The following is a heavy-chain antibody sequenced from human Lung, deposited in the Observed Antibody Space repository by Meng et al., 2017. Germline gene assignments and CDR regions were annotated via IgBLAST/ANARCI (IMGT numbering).Heavy chain of an antibody. V-gene: IGHV1-18*01. CDR3: ARYVPNGSFWYFDF. J-gene: IGHJ2*01. D-gene: IGHD6-13*01. CDR2: ISVKNGEA. Sequence: VQLVQSVADAKEPWASMKVSCKASGYIFTNYDISWVRQAPGQGLEWMGWISVKNGEAKYPQNFQGRVTMTTDTTTSTAYMELRRLTSDDTAVYYCARYVPNGSFWYFDFWGRGTLVTVSS. CDR1: GYIFTNYD.